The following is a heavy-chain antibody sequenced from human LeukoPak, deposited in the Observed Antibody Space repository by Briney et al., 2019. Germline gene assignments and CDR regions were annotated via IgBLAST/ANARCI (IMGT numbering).Heavy chain of an antibody. CDR3: ARDADCTSTSCYVGY. V-gene: IGHV1-2*02. D-gene: IGHD2-2*01. CDR1: GYSFTGHY. Sequence: ASVKVSCEASGYSFTGHYIHWVRQVPGQGLEWMGWINPNSGGTSFAQKFQGRVTMTRDTSITTAFMELSSLRSDDTAVYYCARDADCTSTSCYVGYWGQGTLVTVSP. CDR2: INPNSGGT. J-gene: IGHJ4*02.